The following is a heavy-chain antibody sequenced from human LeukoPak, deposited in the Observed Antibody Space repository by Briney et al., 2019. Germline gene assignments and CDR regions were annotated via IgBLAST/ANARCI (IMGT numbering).Heavy chain of an antibody. CDR2: IWHDGTNK. D-gene: IGHD5-18*01. Sequence: GGSLRLSCAASGFTFSNYGMHWVRQAPGKGLEWVAVIWHDGTNKYYADSVKGRFAISRDNSKNTLYLQMNSLRAEDTAVYYCTRDVGHSALANWGQGVLVTVSS. J-gene: IGHJ4*01. CDR3: TRDVGHSALAN. V-gene: IGHV3-33*01. CDR1: GFTFSNYG.